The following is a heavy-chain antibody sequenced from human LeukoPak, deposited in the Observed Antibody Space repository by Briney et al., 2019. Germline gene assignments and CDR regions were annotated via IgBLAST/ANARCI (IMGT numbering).Heavy chain of an antibody. CDR2: INPNSGGT. J-gene: IGHJ6*02. CDR3: ARGDPRYYYGSGSPQYGMDV. Sequence: ASVKVSCKASGYTFTGYYMHWVRQAPGLGLEWMGWINPNSGGTNYAQKFQGRVTMTRDTSISTAYMELSRLRSDDTAVYYCARGDPRYYYGSGSPQYGMDVWGQGTTVTVSS. D-gene: IGHD3-10*01. CDR1: GYTFTGYY. V-gene: IGHV1-2*02.